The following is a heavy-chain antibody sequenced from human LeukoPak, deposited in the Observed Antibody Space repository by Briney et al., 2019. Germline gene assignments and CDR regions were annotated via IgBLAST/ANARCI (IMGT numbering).Heavy chain of an antibody. J-gene: IGHJ6*03. CDR2: ISYDGSNK. D-gene: IGHD3-9*01. CDR3: AKGENYDVLTGYLYYYYMDV. V-gene: IGHV3-30*18. CDR1: GFTFCSYG. Sequence: GGSLRLSCAASGFTFCSYGMHWVRQAPGKGLEWVAVISYDGSNKYYADSVKGRFTISRDNSKNTLYLQMNSLRAEDTAVYYCAKGENYDVLTGYLYYYYMDVWGKGTTVTVSS.